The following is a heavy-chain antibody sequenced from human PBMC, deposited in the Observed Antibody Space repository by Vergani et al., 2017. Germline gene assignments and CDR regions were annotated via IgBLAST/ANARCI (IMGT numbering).Heavy chain of an antibody. CDR3: ARLSLGEHYYYCGMDV. CDR2: IYHSGST. D-gene: IGHD3-16*01. CDR1: GYSISSGYY. J-gene: IGHJ6*02. Sequence: QVQLQESGPGLVKPSETLSLTCAVSGYSISSGYYWGWIRQPPGKGLEWIGSIYHSGSTYYNPFLKSRVTISVDTSKNQFSLKLSSVTAADTAVYYCARLSLGEHYYYCGMDVWGQGTTVTVSS. V-gene: IGHV4-38-2*01.